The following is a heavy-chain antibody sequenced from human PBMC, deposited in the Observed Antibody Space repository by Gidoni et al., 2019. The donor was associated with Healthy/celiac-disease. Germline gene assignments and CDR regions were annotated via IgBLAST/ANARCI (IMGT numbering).Heavy chain of an antibody. Sequence: EVQLVESGGGLVQPGGSLRLSCAASGFTFSMYSMNWVRQDPGKGLGWVSYMSSSSSTIYYADSVKGRFTISRDNVKNSLYLQMNSLRAEDTAVYYCARDSLQYQNFDYWGQGTLVTVSS. CDR2: MSSSSSTI. J-gene: IGHJ4*02. V-gene: IGHV3-48*01. CDR3: ARDSLQYQNFDY. D-gene: IGHD4-4*01. CDR1: GFTFSMYS.